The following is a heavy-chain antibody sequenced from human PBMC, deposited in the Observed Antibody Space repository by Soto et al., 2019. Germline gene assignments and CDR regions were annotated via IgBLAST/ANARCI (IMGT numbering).Heavy chain of an antibody. V-gene: IGHV3-23*01. Sequence: GGSLRLSCAASGFTFSSYAMSWVRQAPGKGLEWVSAISGSGGSTYYADSVKGRFTISRDNSKNTLYLQMNSLRAEDTAVYYCARSRLWFGELLFTGYYFDYWGQGTLVTVSS. CDR1: GFTFSSYA. J-gene: IGHJ4*02. D-gene: IGHD3-10*01. CDR2: ISGSGGST. CDR3: ARSRLWFGELLFTGYYFDY.